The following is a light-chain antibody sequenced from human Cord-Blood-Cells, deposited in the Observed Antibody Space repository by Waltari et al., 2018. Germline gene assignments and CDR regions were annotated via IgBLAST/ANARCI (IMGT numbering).Light chain of an antibody. CDR1: SLRRYY. CDR3: NSRDSSGNHVV. V-gene: IGLV3-19*01. Sequence: SSGLPHAPAVHLALGQTARIPCQGDSLRRYYATWYQQKPGQAPVLAIYGKNNRPSGIPDRFSGSSSGNTASLTITGAQAEDEADYYCNSRDSSGNHVVFGGGTKLTVL. J-gene: IGLJ2*01. CDR2: GKN.